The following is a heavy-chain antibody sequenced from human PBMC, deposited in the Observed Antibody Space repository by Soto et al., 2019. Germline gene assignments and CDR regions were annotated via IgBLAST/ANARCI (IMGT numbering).Heavy chain of an antibody. CDR3: ARGRGWYWFDP. D-gene: IGHD6-19*01. J-gene: IGHJ5*02. CDR1: GFTFSSYW. CDR2: INSDGSST. Sequence: GGSLRLSCAASGFTFSSYWMHWVRQVPGKGLVWVSRINSDGSSTSFADSVKGRFTISRDNAKNALYLQMNSLRAEDTAVYYCARGRGWYWFDPWGQGTLVTVSS. V-gene: IGHV3-74*01.